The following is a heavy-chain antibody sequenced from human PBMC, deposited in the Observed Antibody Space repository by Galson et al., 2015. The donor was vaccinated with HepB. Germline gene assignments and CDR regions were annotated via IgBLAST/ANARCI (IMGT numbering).Heavy chain of an antibody. V-gene: IGHV3-23*01. CDR2: ISGSGGST. D-gene: IGHD6-19*01. J-gene: IGHJ4*02. CDR1: GFTFSSYA. CDR3: AKDSPPSSGWYY. Sequence: SLRLSCAASGFTFSSYAMSWVRQAPGKGLEWVSAISGSGGSTYYADSVKGRLTISRDNSKNTLYLQMNSLRAEDTAVYYCAKDSPPSSGWYYWGQGTLVTVSS.